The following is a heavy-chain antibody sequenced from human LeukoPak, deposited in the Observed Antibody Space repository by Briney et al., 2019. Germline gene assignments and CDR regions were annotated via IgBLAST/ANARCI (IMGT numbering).Heavy chain of an antibody. J-gene: IGHJ4*02. Sequence: SVKVSCRASGGTFSSYAISWVRQAPGQGLEWMGRIIPILGIANYAQKFQGRVTITADKSTSTAYMELSSLRSEDTAVYYCARAGEMATIPSFDYWGQGTLVTVSS. V-gene: IGHV1-69*04. CDR3: ARAGEMATIPSFDY. CDR1: GGTFSSYA. CDR2: IIPILGIA. D-gene: IGHD5-24*01.